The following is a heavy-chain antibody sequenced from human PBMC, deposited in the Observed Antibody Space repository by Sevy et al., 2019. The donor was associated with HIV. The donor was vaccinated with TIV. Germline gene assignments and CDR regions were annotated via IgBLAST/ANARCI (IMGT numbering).Heavy chain of an antibody. CDR2: ISWNSAAI. J-gene: IGHJ4*02. D-gene: IGHD2-15*01. Sequence: GGSLRLSCAASGFTFDDYGMHWVRQAPGKGLEWVSGISWNSAAIVYADSAKGRFTFSRDNARNSLYLQMNSLRVEDMAFYYCAKGAGSSLLSATAYWGQGTLVTVSS. CDR1: GFTFDDYG. CDR3: AKGAGSSLLSATAY. V-gene: IGHV3-9*03.